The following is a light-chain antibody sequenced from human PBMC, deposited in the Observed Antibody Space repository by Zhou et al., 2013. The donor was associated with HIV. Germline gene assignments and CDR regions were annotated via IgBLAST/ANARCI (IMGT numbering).Light chain of an antibody. CDR3: QQYNTFPYT. CDR2: AAS. J-gene: IGKJ2*01. CDR1: QDIRSA. Sequence: IQLTQSPSFLSASVGDRVTITCRASQDIRSALAWYQQKPGKAPRLMLSAASRLESGVPSRFSGSGSGTEFTLSISSLQPDDCATYYCQQYNTFPYTFGQGTKLEIK. V-gene: IGKV1-13*02.